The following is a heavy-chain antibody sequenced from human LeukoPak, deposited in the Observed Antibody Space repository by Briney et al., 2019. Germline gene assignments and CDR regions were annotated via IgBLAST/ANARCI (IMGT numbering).Heavy chain of an antibody. V-gene: IGHV1-18*01. CDR3: ARKAAAAGPYGFDP. CDR2: ISAYNGNT. D-gene: IGHD6-13*01. J-gene: IGHJ5*02. CDR1: GYTFTSYG. Sequence: GASVKVSCKASGYTFTSYGISWVRQAPGQGLEWMGWISAYNGNTNYAQKLQGRVTMTTDTSTSTAYMELRSLRSDDTAVYYCARKAAAAGPYGFDPWGQGTLVTVSS.